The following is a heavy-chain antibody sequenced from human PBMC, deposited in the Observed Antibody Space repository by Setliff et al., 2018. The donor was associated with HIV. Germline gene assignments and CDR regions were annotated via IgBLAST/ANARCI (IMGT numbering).Heavy chain of an antibody. CDR3: ATKVYCTNGVCLDAFDT. D-gene: IGHD2-8*01. V-gene: IGHV1-2*06. CDR1: GYTFTSHS. Sequence: GASVKVSCKASGYTFTSHSIHWVRQAPGQGLEWMGRINPNSGGTNYAQKFQGRVTMTRDRSISTAYMELSRLISADTAVYYCATKVYCTNGVCLDAFDTWGQGTMVTVSS. CDR2: INPNSGGT. J-gene: IGHJ3*02.